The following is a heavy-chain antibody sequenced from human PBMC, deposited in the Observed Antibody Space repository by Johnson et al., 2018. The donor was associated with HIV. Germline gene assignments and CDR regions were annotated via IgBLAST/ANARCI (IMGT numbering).Heavy chain of an antibody. Sequence: VQLVESGGGVVRPGGSLRLSCAASGFTFNDYGMTWVRQAPGKGLEWVSGINWNGGSTGYADSVKGRFTISSDNAKNSLYIQMKSLRDEDTALYYCARHGIPFVSYAFDIWGQGTMVTVSS. CDR1: GFTFNDYG. CDR2: INWNGGST. CDR3: ARHGIPFVSYAFDI. D-gene: IGHD2-21*01. J-gene: IGHJ3*02. V-gene: IGHV3-20*04.